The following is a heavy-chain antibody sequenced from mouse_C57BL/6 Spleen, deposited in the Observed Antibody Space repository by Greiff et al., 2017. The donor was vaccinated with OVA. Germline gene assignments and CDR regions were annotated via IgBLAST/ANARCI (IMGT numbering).Heavy chain of an antibody. J-gene: IGHJ1*03. Sequence: QVQLKQSGPGLVQPSQSLSITCTVSGFSLTSYGVHWVRQPPGKGLEWLGVIWSGGSTDYNAAFISRLSISKDNSKSQVFFKMNSLQADDTAIYYCAKNGLGNNWYFDVWGTGTTVTVSS. V-gene: IGHV2-4*01. D-gene: IGHD2-1*01. CDR3: AKNGLGNNWYFDV. CDR1: GFSLTSYG. CDR2: IWSGGST.